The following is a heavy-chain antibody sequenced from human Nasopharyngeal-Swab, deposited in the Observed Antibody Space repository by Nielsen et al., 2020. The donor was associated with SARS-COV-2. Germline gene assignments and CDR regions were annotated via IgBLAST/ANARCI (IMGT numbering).Heavy chain of an antibody. Sequence: WIRQPPGKGLEWVAVISYDGSNKYYADSVKGRFTISRDNSKNTLYLQMNSLRAEDTAVYDWARRRSDDALYRNYYYYYGMDVWGQKTTVTVSS. CDR2: ISYDGSNK. V-gene: IGHV3-33*05. J-gene: IGHJ6*02. D-gene: IGHD1-1*01. CDR3: ARRRSDDALYRNYYYYYGMDV.